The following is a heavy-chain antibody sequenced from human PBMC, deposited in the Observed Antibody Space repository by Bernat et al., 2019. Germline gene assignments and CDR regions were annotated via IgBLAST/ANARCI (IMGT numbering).Heavy chain of an antibody. J-gene: IGHJ4*02. V-gene: IGHV3-23*01. CDR1: GFTFSSYA. CDR2: ISGSGGST. CDR3: AKDPGKYWSGYYLDY. D-gene: IGHD3-3*01. Sequence: EVQLLESGGGLVQPGGSLRLSCAASGFTFSSYAMSWVRQAPGKGLEWVSGISGSGGSTYSADSVKGRFTISRDNSKNTLYLQMSSLRAEDTAVYYCAKDPGKYWSGYYLDYWGQGTLVTVSS.